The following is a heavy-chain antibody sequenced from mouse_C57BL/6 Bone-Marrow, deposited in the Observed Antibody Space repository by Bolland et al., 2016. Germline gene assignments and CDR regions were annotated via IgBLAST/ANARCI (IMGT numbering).Heavy chain of an antibody. CDR2: DPEDGET. V-gene: IGHV14-2*01. J-gene: IGHJ4*01. D-gene: IGHD2-2*01. Sequence: DPEDGETKYAPKFQGKATITADTSSNTAYLQLSSLTSEDTAVYYCARWGLRRGVFDYGGQGTS. CDR3: ARWGLRRGVFDY.